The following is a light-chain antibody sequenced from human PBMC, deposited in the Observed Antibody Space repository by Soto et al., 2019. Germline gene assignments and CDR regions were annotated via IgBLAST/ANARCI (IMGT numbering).Light chain of an antibody. J-gene: IGKJ2*01. V-gene: IGKV3-15*01. CDR3: HQYDDGPYT. CDR2: GAS. CDR1: QSVSSN. Sequence: EIVMTQSPATLSVSPGERATLSCRASQSVSSNVAWYQQIPGQTPRLLIYGASTRATGIPVRFSGSGSGTEFTLTISSLQSEDFAVYYCHQYDDGPYTFGQGTKVDIK.